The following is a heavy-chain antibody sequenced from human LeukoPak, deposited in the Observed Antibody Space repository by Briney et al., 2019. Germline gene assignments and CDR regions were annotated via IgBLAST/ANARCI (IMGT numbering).Heavy chain of an antibody. J-gene: IGHJ4*02. V-gene: IGHV1-2*04. CDR3: ARAKSTFPNLYYYDSRPGEDYFDY. CDR1: GYTFTGYY. D-gene: IGHD3-22*01. CDR2: INPNSGGT. Sequence: ASVKVSCKASGYTFTGYYMHWVRQAPGQGLEWMGWINPNSGGTNYAQKFQGWVTMTRDTSISTAYMELSRLRSDDTAVYYCARAKSTFPNLYYYDSRPGEDYFDYWGQGTLVTVSS.